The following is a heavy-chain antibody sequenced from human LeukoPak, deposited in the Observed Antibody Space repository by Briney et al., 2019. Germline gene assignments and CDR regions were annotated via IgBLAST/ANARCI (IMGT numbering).Heavy chain of an antibody. CDR2: IYDSWNT. V-gene: IGHV4-59*11. CDR3: ARDQIGYGLDY. Sequence: SETLSLTCIVSSGSINNHYWSWIRQPPGKGLEWIGYIYDSWNTNYNPSLKSRVTISIDTSKNQFSLNLTSVTAADAAVYYCARDQIGYGLDYWGQGTLVTVSS. D-gene: IGHD5-18*01. J-gene: IGHJ4*02. CDR1: SGSINNHY.